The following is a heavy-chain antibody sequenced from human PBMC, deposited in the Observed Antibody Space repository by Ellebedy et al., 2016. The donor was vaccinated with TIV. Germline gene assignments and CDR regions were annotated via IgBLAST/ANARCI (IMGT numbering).Heavy chain of an antibody. CDR3: AIKRPNWFDP. Sequence: PGGSLRLSCNVSGNTFAKDWIAWVRQTPGEGLQWMGIIYPGDSDTMYSPAFQGQVTISVDKSINTAYLQWSSLTASDSAMYYCAIKRPNWFDPWGQGSLVTVSS. J-gene: IGHJ5*02. V-gene: IGHV5-51*01. CDR2: IYPGDSDT. CDR1: GNTFAKDW.